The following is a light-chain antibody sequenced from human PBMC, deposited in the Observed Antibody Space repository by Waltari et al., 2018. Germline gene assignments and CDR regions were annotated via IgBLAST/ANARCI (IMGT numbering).Light chain of an antibody. CDR1: SSDVGNFNL. Sequence: QSALTQPASVSGSPGQSLTISCPGTSSDVGNFNLVSWYQQHPGKAPKLMISAGSKRPAGVSNRFSGSKSGNTASLTISGLQAEDEADYYCCSYAGSSTYVFGTGTKVTVL. J-gene: IGLJ1*01. V-gene: IGLV2-23*01. CDR2: AGS. CDR3: CSYAGSSTYV.